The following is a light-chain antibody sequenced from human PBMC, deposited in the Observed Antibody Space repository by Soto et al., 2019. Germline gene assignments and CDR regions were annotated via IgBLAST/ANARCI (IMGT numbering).Light chain of an antibody. CDR2: ATS. V-gene: IGKV1-12*01. CDR1: QDISSW. CDR3: QQANSFPLT. Sequence: DIQMTQSPSFVSASVGDRVTITCRASQDISSWLVWYQQKPGKAPKLLIHATSGLQSGVPSRFSGSGSGTDFTLTISNLQSEDFATYYRQQANSFPLTFGGGTKVDIK. J-gene: IGKJ4*01.